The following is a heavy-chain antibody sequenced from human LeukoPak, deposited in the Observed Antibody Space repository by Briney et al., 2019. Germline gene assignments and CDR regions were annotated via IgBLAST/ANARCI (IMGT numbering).Heavy chain of an antibody. CDR1: GFTFSSYE. J-gene: IGHJ4*02. Sequence: GGSLRLSCAASGFTFSSYEMNWVRQAPGKGLEWVSYISSSGSTIYYADSVKGRFTISRDNAKNSLYLQMNSLRAEDTAVYYCARGHWWQWLEYLDYWGQGTLVTVSS. CDR2: ISSSGSTI. V-gene: IGHV3-48*03. CDR3: ARGHWWQWLEYLDY. D-gene: IGHD6-19*01.